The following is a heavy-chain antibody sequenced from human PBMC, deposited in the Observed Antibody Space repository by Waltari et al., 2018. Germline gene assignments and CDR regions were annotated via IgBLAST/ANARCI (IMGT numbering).Heavy chain of an antibody. Sequence: QVQLQESGPGLVKPSETLSLTCAVSGYSISSGYYWGWIRQPPGKGLELIGSIYHSGSTYYNPSLKSRVTISVDTSKNQFSLKLSSVTAADTAVYYCARGPLDDILTGYRPNWFDPWGQGTLVTVSS. V-gene: IGHV4-38-2*01. J-gene: IGHJ5*02. CDR3: ARGPLDDILTGYRPNWFDP. D-gene: IGHD3-9*01. CDR1: GYSISSGYY. CDR2: IYHSGST.